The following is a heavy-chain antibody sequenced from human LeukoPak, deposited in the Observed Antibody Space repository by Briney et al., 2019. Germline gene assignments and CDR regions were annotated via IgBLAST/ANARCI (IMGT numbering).Heavy chain of an antibody. D-gene: IGHD4-23*01. J-gene: IGHJ4*02. CDR3: ARSLRDKDGGNSSTPDY. CDR1: GGTFSSYA. CDR2: IIPILGIA. Sequence: ASVKVSCKASGGTFSSYAISWVRQAPGQGLEWMGRIIPILGIANYAQKFQGRVTMTRDTSTSTLYMELSSLRSEDTAVYYCARSLRDKDGGNSSTPDYWGQGTLVTVSS. V-gene: IGHV1-69*04.